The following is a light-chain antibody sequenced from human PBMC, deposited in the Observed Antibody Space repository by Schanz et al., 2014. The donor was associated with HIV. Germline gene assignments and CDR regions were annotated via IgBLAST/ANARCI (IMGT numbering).Light chain of an antibody. CDR2: EVS. CDR1: TGDVGSYNL. Sequence: QSALTQPASVSGSPGQSITLSCTGTTGDVGSYNLVSWHQQHPGKAPKLMIYEVSKRPSGVPDRFSGSKSDNTASLTISGLQAEDEADYYCCSYAGSRTLVFGGGTKLTVL. V-gene: IGLV2-23*02. CDR3: CSYAGSRTLV. J-gene: IGLJ2*01.